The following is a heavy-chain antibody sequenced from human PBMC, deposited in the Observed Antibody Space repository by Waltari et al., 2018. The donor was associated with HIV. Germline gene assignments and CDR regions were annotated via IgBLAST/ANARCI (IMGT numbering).Heavy chain of an antibody. J-gene: IGHJ4*02. Sequence: EVQLLESGGGLVQPGGCLTLSCEAQKLTDNTYGPNWVRPAPGKGLEWVSGIDDREGFGGGSFYADSVKGRFTIFRDKSKKTLFLQMNSLRVEDTAVYYCTKELKFWSNYGSDTWGQGTLVTVSS. CDR1: KLTDNTYG. D-gene: IGHD3-3*01. V-gene: IGHV3-23*01. CDR3: TKELKFWSNYGSDT. CDR2: IDDREGFGGGS.